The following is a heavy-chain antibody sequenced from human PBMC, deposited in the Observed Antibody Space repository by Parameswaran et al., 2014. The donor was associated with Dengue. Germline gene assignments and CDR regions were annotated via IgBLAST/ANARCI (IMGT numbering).Heavy chain of an antibody. J-gene: IGHJ4*02. Sequence: RWIRQPPGKGLEWVAKIKQDGSEKYYVDSVTGRFTISRDNAEDSLSLQMHSLRGEDTAVYYCARGLYTTHFFDYWGQGTLVTVSS. D-gene: IGHD3-16*01. CDR2: IKQDGSEK. V-gene: IGHV3-7*01. CDR3: ARGLYTTHFFDY.